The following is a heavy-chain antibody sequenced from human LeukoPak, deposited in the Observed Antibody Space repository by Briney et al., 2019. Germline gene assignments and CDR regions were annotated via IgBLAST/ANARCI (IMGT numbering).Heavy chain of an antibody. D-gene: IGHD3-10*01. J-gene: IGHJ4*02. Sequence: GGSLRLSCAASGFTFSSYAMSCVREAPGEGLEWVSAISGSGGSTYYADSVKGRFTISRDNSKNTLYLQMNSLRAEDTAVYYCAKDVRQILWFGELSGWDYWGQGTLVTVSS. CDR2: ISGSGGST. CDR1: GFTFSSYA. V-gene: IGHV3-23*01. CDR3: AKDVRQILWFGELSGWDY.